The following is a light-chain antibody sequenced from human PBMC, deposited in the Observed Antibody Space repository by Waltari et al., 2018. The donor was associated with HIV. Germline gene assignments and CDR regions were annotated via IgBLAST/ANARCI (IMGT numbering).Light chain of an antibody. CDR1: SSDDGRSKY. Sequence: QSALTQPRSVSGSPGQSVTVSCRRTSSDDGRSKYVPWYQQQPGTDPKHLIYDVNNRPSGVSDRFSGSKSGNTASLTISGLQVEDEADYYCCSYAGSYTYVVLGGGTKLTVL. CDR2: DVN. CDR3: CSYAGSYTYVV. J-gene: IGLJ2*01. V-gene: IGLV2-11*01.